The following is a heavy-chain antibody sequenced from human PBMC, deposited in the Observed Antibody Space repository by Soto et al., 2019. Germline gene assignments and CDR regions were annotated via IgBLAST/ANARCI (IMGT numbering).Heavy chain of an antibody. CDR1: GGTFSSYT. J-gene: IGHJ4*02. CDR2: IIPILDMT. Sequence: QVQLVQSGAEVKKPGSSVKVSCKISGGTFSSYTISWVRQAPGQGFEWMGRIIPILDMTEYSQKFQGRVTITADKSPSTAYMDLISLRSDDTAVYYCARDSCGGACFDYWGQGTLVTVSA. D-gene: IGHD2-21*02. CDR3: ARDSCGGACFDY. V-gene: IGHV1-69*08.